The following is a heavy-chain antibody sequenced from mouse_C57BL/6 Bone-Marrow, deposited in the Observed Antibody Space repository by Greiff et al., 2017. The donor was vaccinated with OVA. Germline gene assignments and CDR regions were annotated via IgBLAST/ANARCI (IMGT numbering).Heavy chain of an antibody. CDR2: IDPSDSET. Sequence: QDQLQQPGAELVRPGSSVKLSCKASGYTFTSYWMHWVKQRPIQGLEWIGNIDPSDSETHYNQKFKDKATLTVDKSSSTAYMQLSSLTSEDSAVYYCAISGYYGSWYFDVWGTGTTVTVSS. V-gene: IGHV1-52*01. J-gene: IGHJ1*03. CDR3: AISGYYGSWYFDV. CDR1: GYTFTSYW. D-gene: IGHD1-1*01.